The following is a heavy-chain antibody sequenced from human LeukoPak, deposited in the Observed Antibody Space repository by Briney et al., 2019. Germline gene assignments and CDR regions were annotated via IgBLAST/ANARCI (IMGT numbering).Heavy chain of an antibody. CDR2: INPNSGGT. J-gene: IGHJ4*02. Sequence: ASVKVSCKASGYTFTGYYMHWVRQAPGQGLEWMGWINPNSGGTNYAQKFQGRVTMTRDTSISTAYMELSRLRSDDTAVYYCARDTTPYCGGDCYLGDYWGQGTLVTVSS. V-gene: IGHV1-2*02. D-gene: IGHD2-21*02. CDR1: GYTFTGYY. CDR3: ARDTTPYCGGDCYLGDY.